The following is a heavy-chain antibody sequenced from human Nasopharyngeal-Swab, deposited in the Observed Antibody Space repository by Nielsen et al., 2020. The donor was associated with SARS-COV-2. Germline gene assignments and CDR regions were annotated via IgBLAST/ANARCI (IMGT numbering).Heavy chain of an antibody. J-gene: IGHJ3*02. Sequence: GGSLRLSCAASGFTFNTYWMNWARQAPGMGLEWVAVISYDGINKYYADSVKGRFTISRDNSKNTLYLQMNSLRAEDTAVYYCARDPDVDIVATDAFDIWGRGTMVTVSS. V-gene: IGHV3-30-3*01. CDR3: ARDPDVDIVATDAFDI. CDR1: GFTFNTYW. CDR2: ISYDGINK. D-gene: IGHD5-12*01.